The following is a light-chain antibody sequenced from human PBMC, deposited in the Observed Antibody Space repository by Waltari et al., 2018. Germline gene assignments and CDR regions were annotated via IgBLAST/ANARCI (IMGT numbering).Light chain of an antibody. Sequence: QSALTQPPSVSGSPGQSVNISCTGTSSDVGFYNRVTCYHQSPGTAPKRMIYEVTNRPAGVPDRFSGSKSGDTASLTISGLQAEDEADYYCSSYTSSNTYLFGTGTKVTVL. CDR3: SSYTSSNTYL. V-gene: IGLV2-18*02. J-gene: IGLJ1*01. CDR2: EVT. CDR1: SSDVGFYNR.